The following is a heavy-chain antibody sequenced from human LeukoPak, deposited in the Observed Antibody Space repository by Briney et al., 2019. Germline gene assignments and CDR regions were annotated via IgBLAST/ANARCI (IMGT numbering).Heavy chain of an antibody. CDR1: GFTFDDYG. CDR3: ARITMGATSANFYYYFLDA. CDR2: IISHGGST. Sequence: GRSLRLSCAGSGFTFDDYGLHWVRQAPGKGLEYVSAIISHGGSTHYADSVKGRFTVSRDNSKNTLYLQMDSLRAEDMAVYYCARITMGATSANFYYYFLDAWGKGTTVTVSS. V-gene: IGHV3-64*02. D-gene: IGHD3-3*01. J-gene: IGHJ6*03.